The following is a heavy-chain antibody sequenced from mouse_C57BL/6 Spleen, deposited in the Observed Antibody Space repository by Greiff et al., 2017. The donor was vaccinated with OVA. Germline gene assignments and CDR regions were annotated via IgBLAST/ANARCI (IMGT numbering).Heavy chain of an antibody. CDR2: IDPEDGDT. CDR3: TTGYYGNYGAY. V-gene: IGHV14-1*01. J-gene: IGHJ3*01. Sequence: VQLQQSGAELVRPGASVKLSCTASGFNIKDYYMHWVKQRPEQGLEWIGRIDPEDGDTEYAPQFQGKATMTADTSSNTAYLQLSSLTSEDAAVYYCTTGYYGNYGAYWGQGTLVTVSA. D-gene: IGHD2-1*01. CDR1: GFNIKDYY.